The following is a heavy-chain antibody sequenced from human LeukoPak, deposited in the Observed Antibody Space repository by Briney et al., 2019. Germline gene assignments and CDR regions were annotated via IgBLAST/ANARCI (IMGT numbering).Heavy chain of an antibody. D-gene: IGHD6-25*01. CDR3: AKEVAAPGPIDY. Sequence: PGGSLRLSCAASGFTFDDYAMHWVRQALGKGLEWVSGISWNSGSIGYADSVKGRFTISRDNAKNSLYLQMNSLRAEDTALYYCAKEVAAPGPIDYWGQGTLVTVSS. CDR2: ISWNSGSI. J-gene: IGHJ4*02. CDR1: GFTFDDYA. V-gene: IGHV3-9*01.